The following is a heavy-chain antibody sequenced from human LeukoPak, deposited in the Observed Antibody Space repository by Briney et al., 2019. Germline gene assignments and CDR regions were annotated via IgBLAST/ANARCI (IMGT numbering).Heavy chain of an antibody. Sequence: GGSLRLSCAASGFTFSSYGMHWVRQAPGKGLEGVAFIRYDGSNKYYADSVKVRFTISRDNSKNTLYLQMNSLRAEDTAVYYCAKDAIVGATPFDYWGQGTLVTVSS. V-gene: IGHV3-30*02. J-gene: IGHJ4*02. CDR3: AKDAIVGATPFDY. CDR1: GFTFSSYG. D-gene: IGHD1-26*01. CDR2: IRYDGSNK.